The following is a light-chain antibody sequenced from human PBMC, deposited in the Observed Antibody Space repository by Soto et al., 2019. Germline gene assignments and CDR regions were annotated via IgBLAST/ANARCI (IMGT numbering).Light chain of an antibody. CDR2: EVS. CDR1: SSDVGGYNY. CDR3: SSYTSSSPYV. Sequence: QSVLTQPASVSGSPGQSITISCTGTSSDVGGYNYVSWYQQHPGKAPKLMIYEVSNRPSGVSNRFSGSKSGTTASLTISGLQAEDEADYYCSSYTSSSPYVFGSGTKV. J-gene: IGLJ1*01. V-gene: IGLV2-14*01.